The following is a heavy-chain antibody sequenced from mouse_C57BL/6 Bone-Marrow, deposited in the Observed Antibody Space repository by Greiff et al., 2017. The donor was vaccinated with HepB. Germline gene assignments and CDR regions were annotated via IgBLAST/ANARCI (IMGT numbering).Heavy chain of an antibody. CDR2: ISYDGSN. V-gene: IGHV3-6*01. CDR3: ARGEACSSYD. D-gene: IGHD1-1*01. J-gene: IGHJ2*01. CDR1: GYSITSGYY. Sequence: EVKLMESGPGLVKPSQSLSLTCSVTGYSITSGYYWNWIRQFPGNKLEWMGYISYDGSNNYNPSLKNRISITRDTSKNQFFLKLNSVTTEDTATYYCARGEACSSYDWGQGTTLTVSS.